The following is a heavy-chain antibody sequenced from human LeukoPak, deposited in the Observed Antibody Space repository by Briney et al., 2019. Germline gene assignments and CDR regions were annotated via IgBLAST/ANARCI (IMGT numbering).Heavy chain of an antibody. V-gene: IGHV3-23*01. CDR1: GFTFSSNY. J-gene: IGHJ4*02. CDR2: ISGSGGGT. Sequence: PGXSLRLSCAASGFTFSSNYMSWVRQAPGKGLEWVSTISGSGGGTYYADSVKGRFTISRDNSKNTLYLQMNSLRAEDTAVYYCAKGEWLAHFDYWGQGTLVSVSS. CDR3: AKGEWLAHFDY. D-gene: IGHD6-19*01.